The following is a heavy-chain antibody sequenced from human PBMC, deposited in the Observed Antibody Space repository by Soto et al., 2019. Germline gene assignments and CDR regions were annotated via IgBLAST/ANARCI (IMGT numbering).Heavy chain of an antibody. D-gene: IGHD3-3*01. J-gene: IGHJ4*02. CDR1: GESFSSYY. V-gene: IGHV4-34*01. Sequence: SETLSLTCAVYGESFSSYYYWTWIRQPPGKGLKWIAEINHDRGTNYNPSLKSRVTISEDTSKNQFSLNLKSVTAADTAVYYCARGTWSVRFQHWGQGSLVTVSS. CDR3: ARGTWSVRFQH. CDR2: INHDRGT.